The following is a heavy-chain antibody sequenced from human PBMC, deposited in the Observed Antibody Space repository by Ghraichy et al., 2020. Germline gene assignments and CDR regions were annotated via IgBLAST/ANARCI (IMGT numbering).Heavy chain of an antibody. D-gene: IGHD4-17*01. J-gene: IGHJ5*02. CDR2: ISSTSSHI. Sequence: GGSLILSCAASGFTFSSYDMNWVRQAPGRGLEWISYISSTSSHIYYAHSVKGRFTISRDDGRNSLYLQMNSLRDEDTAVYYCARDSSSRLRTSWPDLWGQGTLVTVSS. V-gene: IGHV3-48*02. CDR1: GFTFSSYD. CDR3: ARDSSSRLRTSWPDL.